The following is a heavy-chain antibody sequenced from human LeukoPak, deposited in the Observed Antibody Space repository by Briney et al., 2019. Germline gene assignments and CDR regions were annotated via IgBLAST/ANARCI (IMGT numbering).Heavy chain of an antibody. Sequence: NPSETLSPTCAVYGGSFSGYYWSWIRQPPGKGLEWIGEINHSGSTNYNPSLKSRVTISVDTSKNQFSLKLSSVTAADTAVYYCARAKDYGGNAPCRVDYWGQGTLVTVSS. D-gene: IGHD4-23*01. CDR2: INHSGST. V-gene: IGHV4-34*01. CDR3: ARAKDYGGNAPCRVDY. J-gene: IGHJ4*02. CDR1: GGSFSGYY.